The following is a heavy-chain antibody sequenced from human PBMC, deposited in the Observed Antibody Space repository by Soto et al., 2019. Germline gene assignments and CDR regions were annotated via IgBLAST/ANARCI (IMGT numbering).Heavy chain of an antibody. J-gene: IGHJ6*02. Sequence: SETLSLTCTVSGGSISSGGYYWSWIRQHPGKGLEWIGYIYYSGSTYYNPSLKSRVTISVDTSKNQFSLKLSSVTAADTAVYYCARDIIPSPGGEYHHYRLAVWGQGTTVTVSS. CDR2: IYYSGST. CDR1: GGSISSGGYY. D-gene: IGHD3-10*01. V-gene: IGHV4-31*03. CDR3: ARDIIPSPGGEYHHYRLAV.